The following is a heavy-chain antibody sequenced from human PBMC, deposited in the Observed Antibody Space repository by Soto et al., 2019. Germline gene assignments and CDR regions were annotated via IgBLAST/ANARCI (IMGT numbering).Heavy chain of an antibody. D-gene: IGHD3-3*02. V-gene: IGHV3-48*03. Sequence: PLRSSCAAFLYNFKLYGMTWVRQAPGKGLEWISDISTLGTTIHYADSVRDRFTISRDNPTNTVYLHLTSLRDEDTAVYYCARVASMGVVNSHLFFFDLWGQGTRVTVSS. CDR2: ISTLGTTI. J-gene: IGHJ4*02. CDR1: LYNFKLYG. CDR3: ARVASMGVVNSHLFFFDL.